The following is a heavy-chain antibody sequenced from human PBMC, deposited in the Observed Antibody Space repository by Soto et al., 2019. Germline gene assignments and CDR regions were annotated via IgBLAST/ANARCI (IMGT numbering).Heavy chain of an antibody. Sequence: PARALMLSCAAGDLTFCSYTVNSARQEPGKGLEWVAVISYDGSNKYYADSVKGRFTISRDNSKNTLYLQMNSLRAEDTAVYFCAREYLAARIFYYYYGMDVWRQGTTVAVSS. D-gene: IGHD6-6*01. J-gene: IGHJ6*02. CDR3: AREYLAARIFYYYYGMDV. V-gene: IGHV3-30-3*01. CDR1: DLTFCSYT. CDR2: ISYDGSNK.